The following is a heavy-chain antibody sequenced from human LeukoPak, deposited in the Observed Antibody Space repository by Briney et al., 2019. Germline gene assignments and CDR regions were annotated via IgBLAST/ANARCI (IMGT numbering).Heavy chain of an antibody. CDR2: ISWDGGST. Sequence: GGSLRLSCAASGFTFDDYTMHWVRQAPGKGLEWVSLISWDGGSTYYADSVKGRFTISRDNSKNSLYLQMNSLRTEDTALYYCAKNAVPAATYCYMDVWSKGTTVTVSS. V-gene: IGHV3-43*01. J-gene: IGHJ6*03. CDR1: GFTFDDYT. CDR3: AKNAVPAATYCYMDV. D-gene: IGHD2-2*01.